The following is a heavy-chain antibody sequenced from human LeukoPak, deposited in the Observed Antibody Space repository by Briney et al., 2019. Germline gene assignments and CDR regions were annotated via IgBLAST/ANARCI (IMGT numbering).Heavy chain of an antibody. CDR2: IYPGDYET. Sequence: KGGESLKISCEGSGYSFSNYWIGWVRQMPGKGLEWMGIIYPGDYETRYSPSFQGLVTISVDKSISTAYPQWSSLKASDTAMYYCAIPPGYCGNDCSFDHWGQGTLVTVSS. J-gene: IGHJ4*02. CDR1: GYSFSNYW. V-gene: IGHV5-51*01. D-gene: IGHD2-21*02. CDR3: AIPPGYCGNDCSFDH.